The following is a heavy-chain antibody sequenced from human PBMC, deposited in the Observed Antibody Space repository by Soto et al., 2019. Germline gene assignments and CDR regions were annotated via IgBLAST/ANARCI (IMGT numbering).Heavy chain of an antibody. Sequence: SETLSLTCTISGGSISTYYWSWIRQPPGKGLEWLGYLYYSGSTSYHPPLMSRVTISLATSKNQFSLKLSSVIAADTAVYYSAKYDRRGFHPRPYFDLWGQGTLVTVS. CDR2: LYYSGST. V-gene: IGHV4-59*08. CDR1: GGSISTYY. J-gene: IGHJ4*02. CDR3: AKYDRRGFHPRPYFDL. D-gene: IGHD3-22*01.